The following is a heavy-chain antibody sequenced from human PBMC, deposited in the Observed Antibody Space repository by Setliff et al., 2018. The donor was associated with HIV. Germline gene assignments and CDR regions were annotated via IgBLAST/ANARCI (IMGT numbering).Heavy chain of an antibody. D-gene: IGHD2-21*02. CDR2: IYYSGST. J-gene: IGHJ1*01. Sequence: SETLSLTCTVSGGSISSHYWSWIRQPPGKGLEWIGNIYYSGSTNYNPSLKSRVTISVDTSKNQFSLKLSSVTAADTAVYYCASTYCGGDCYSRYFQHWGQGTLVTVSS. V-gene: IGHV4-59*11. CDR1: GGSISSHY. CDR3: ASTYCGGDCYSRYFQH.